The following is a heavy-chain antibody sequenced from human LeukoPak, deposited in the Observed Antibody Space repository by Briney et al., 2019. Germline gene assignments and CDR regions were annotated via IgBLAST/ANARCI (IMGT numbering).Heavy chain of an antibody. V-gene: IGHV1-69*05. D-gene: IGHD6-19*01. CDR1: GGTFSSYA. CDR2: IIPIFGTA. J-gene: IGHJ4*02. CDR3: AREGKRQWLGRFYYFDY. Sequence: ASVKVSCKASGGTFSSYAISWVRQAPGQGLEWMGGIIPIFGTANYAQKFQGRVTITTDESTSTAYMELSSLRAEDTAVYYCAREGKRQWLGRFYYFDYWGQGTLVTVSS.